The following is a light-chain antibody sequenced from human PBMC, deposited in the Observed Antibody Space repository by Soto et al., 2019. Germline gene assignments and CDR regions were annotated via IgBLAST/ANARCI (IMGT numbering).Light chain of an antibody. CDR2: GAS. CDR1: QRVSNY. Sequence: EIVLTLSPGTLSLSPGERATLSCRARQRVSNYLAWYQQKPGQAPRLLIYGASSRATGIPDRFSGSGSGTDFTLTISRLEPEDFAVYYCQQYGGSPQTFGQGTKVDIK. CDR3: QQYGGSPQT. V-gene: IGKV3-20*01. J-gene: IGKJ1*01.